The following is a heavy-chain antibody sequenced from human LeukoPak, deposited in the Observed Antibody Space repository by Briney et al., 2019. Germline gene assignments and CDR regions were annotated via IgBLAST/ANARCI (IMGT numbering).Heavy chain of an antibody. CDR1: GYTFTDYY. J-gene: IGHJ4*02. D-gene: IGHD4-11*01. V-gene: IGHV1-46*01. Sequence: ASVKVSCKASGYTFTDYYIQWVRQAPGQGLEWMGLISPSAGSTTYAQKFQGRVAMTRDTSTNTVYMELSSLRSEDTAVYYCARDGRGNNYRWDYWGQGTLVAVSS. CDR2: ISPSAGST. CDR3: ARDGRGNNYRWDY.